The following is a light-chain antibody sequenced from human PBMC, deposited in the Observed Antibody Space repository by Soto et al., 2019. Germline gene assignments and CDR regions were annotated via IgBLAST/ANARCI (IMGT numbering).Light chain of an antibody. CDR2: EVS. CDR3: CSYRSGTSPYYV. V-gene: IGLV2-14*03. J-gene: IGLJ1*01. CDR1: SSDIGGYKD. Sequence: QSVLTQPASVSGSPGRSITISCTGTSSDIGGYKDVSWYQQHPGKAPQVLIFEVSYRPYGISNRFSGSKSGNVASLTISGLQAEDEADYYCCSYRSGTSPYYVFGTGTKV.